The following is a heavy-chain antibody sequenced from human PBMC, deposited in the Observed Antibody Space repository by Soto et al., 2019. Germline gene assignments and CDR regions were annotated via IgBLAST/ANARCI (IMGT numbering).Heavy chain of an antibody. CDR1: GFSFSDHA. D-gene: IGHD1-1*01. Sequence: GGSLRLSCAASGFSFSDHAMHWVRRAPGKGLEWVALVAHDGTSKYYAGSVKGRFTISRDNARNTVYLQMNSLRVEDTAVYYCARRDWNGGYCDFWGQGILVTVSS. CDR3: ARRDWNGGYCDF. CDR2: VAHDGTSK. V-gene: IGHV3-30-3*01. J-gene: IGHJ4*02.